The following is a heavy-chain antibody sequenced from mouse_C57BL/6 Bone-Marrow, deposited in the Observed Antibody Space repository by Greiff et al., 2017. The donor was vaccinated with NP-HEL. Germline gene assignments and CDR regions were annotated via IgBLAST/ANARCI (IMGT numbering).Heavy chain of an antibody. CDR2: ISNLAYSI. CDR3: ARQRYFDV. V-gene: IGHV5-15*01. J-gene: IGHJ1*03. Sequence: EVMLVESGGGLVQPGGSLKLSCAASGFTFSDYGMAWVRQAPRKGPEWVAFISNLAYSIYYADTVTGRFTISRENAKNTLYLEMSSLRSEDTAMYYCARQRYFDVWGTGTTVTVSS. CDR1: GFTFSDYG.